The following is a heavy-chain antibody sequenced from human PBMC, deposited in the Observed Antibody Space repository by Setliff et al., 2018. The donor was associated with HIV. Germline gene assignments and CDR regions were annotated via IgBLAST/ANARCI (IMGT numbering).Heavy chain of an antibody. CDR3: ARAPNSPSYSNVFFVDH. V-gene: IGHV5-51*01. Sequence: PGESLKISCEASGYSFTSYWIGWVRQMPGKGLEWMAILYPGDSDIRYSPSFQGQVTISADKSIGAAYLQWRSLKAWDTGMYFCARAPNSPSYSNVFFVDHWGQGTLVTVSS. J-gene: IGHJ5*02. CDR1: GYSFTSYW. CDR2: LYPGDSDI. D-gene: IGHD4-4*01.